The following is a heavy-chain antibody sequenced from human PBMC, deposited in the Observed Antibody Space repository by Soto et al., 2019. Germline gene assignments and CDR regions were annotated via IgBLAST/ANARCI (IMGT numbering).Heavy chain of an antibody. Sequence: QVQLVESGGGGVQPGRSLRLSCAASGFTFNSYTMHWVRQAPGKGLEWVAVISYDGSNKYYADSVKGRFTISRDNSKNTLYLQMNSLRAKDTAVYYCARYRGNYVFVFEYWGQGTLVTVSS. J-gene: IGHJ4*02. V-gene: IGHV3-30-3*01. D-gene: IGHD4-4*01. CDR1: GFTFNSYT. CDR3: ARYRGNYVFVFEY. CDR2: ISYDGSNK.